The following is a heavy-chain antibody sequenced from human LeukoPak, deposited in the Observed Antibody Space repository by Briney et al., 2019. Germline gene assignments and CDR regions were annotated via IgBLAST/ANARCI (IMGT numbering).Heavy chain of an antibody. CDR3: GRGGYDFDA. J-gene: IGHJ6*02. CDR1: GFSISDYY. V-gene: IGHV3-69-1*01. D-gene: IGHD3/OR15-3a*01. Sequence: GGSLRLSCAPSGFSISDYYMTWVRQAPGKGLEWVSTIERGTSTLYAGSVKGRFTISRDNTKNTLYLQMNSLRAEDTAVYYCGRGGYDFDAWGPGTTVSVFS. CDR2: IERGTST.